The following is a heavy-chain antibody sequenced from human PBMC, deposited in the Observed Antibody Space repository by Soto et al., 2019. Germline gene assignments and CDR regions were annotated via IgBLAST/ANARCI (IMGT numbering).Heavy chain of an antibody. J-gene: IGHJ4*02. CDR1: NGSISSYY. D-gene: IGHD3-16*01. CDR3: ARGLTGSPIPGEY. V-gene: IGHV4-59*01. CDR2: IYSSGST. Sequence: TLSLTCTVSNGSISSYYWSWFRQPPGKGLEWIGSIYSSGSTNYNPSLKSRVTISVDTSKNQFSLRLRYVTAADTAVYYCARGLTGSPIPGEYWGQGTLVTVSS.